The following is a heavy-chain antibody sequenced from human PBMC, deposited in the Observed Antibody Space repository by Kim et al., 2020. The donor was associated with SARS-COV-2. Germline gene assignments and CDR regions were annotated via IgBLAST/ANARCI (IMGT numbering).Heavy chain of an antibody. CDR2: ISNTGST. V-gene: IGHV4-34*01. Sequence: SETLSLTCAAYGGSFSGYYWSWIRQPPGKGLEWIGEISNTGSTNYNPSLKSRFTISRDTAKNQLSLQMSTVTAADTAVYYCARAGSRWLVWPIFYWFD. CDR3: ARAGSRWLVWPIFYWFD. CDR1: GGSFSGYY. J-gene: IGHJ5*01. D-gene: IGHD6-19*01.